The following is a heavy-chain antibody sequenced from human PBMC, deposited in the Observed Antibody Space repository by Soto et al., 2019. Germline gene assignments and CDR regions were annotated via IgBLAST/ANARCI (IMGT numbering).Heavy chain of an antibody. D-gene: IGHD1-26*01. CDR2: ISYDGSNK. Sequence: GGSLTLSCPASGFTLSSYAMHWFRQAPGKGLEWVAVISYDGSNKYYADSVKGRFTISRDNSKNTLYLQMNSLRAEDTAVYYCALRKTGSYFDYWGQGTLVTVSS. CDR1: GFTLSSYA. V-gene: IGHV3-30-3*01. J-gene: IGHJ4*02. CDR3: ALRKTGSYFDY.